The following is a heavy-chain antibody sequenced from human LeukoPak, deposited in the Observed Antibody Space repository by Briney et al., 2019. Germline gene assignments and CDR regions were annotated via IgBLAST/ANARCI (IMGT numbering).Heavy chain of an antibody. Sequence: GGSLRLSCAASGFTVGSYWMHWVRQAPGKGLVWVSRINTDGSSTTYADSVKGRSTISRDNAKNTLYLQMNSLRAEDTAVYYCARGASASPSQFDYWGQGTLVTVSS. D-gene: IGHD3-3*01. CDR1: GFTVGSYW. CDR3: ARGASASPSQFDY. V-gene: IGHV3-74*01. CDR2: INTDGSST. J-gene: IGHJ4*02.